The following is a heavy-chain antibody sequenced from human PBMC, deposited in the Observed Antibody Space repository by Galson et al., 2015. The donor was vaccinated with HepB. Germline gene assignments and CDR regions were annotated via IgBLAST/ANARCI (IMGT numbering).Heavy chain of an antibody. V-gene: IGHV2-70*04. D-gene: IGHD2-21*01. J-gene: IGHJ3*02. CDR2: IDWDDDK. CDR3: ARAAYCGGDCSYAFDI. Sequence: PALVKPTQTLTLTCTFSGFSLSTSGMRVSWIRQPPGKALEWLARIDWDDDKFYSTSLKTRLTISKDTSKNQVVLTMTNMDPVDTATYYCARAAYCGGDCSYAFDIWGQGTMVTVSS. CDR1: GFSLSTSGMR.